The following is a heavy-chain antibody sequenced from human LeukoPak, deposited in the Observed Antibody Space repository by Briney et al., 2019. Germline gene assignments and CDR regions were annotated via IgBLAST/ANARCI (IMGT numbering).Heavy chain of an antibody. J-gene: IGHJ4*02. D-gene: IGHD6-19*01. Sequence: ASVKVSCKASGYTFTSYDINWVRQATGQGLEWMGWMNPNSGNTGYAQKFQGRVTMTRNTSISTAYMELSSLRSEDTAVYYCARDDATIPGIAVAGLFDYWGQGTLVTVSS. CDR1: GYTFTSYD. V-gene: IGHV1-8*01. CDR2: MNPNSGNT. CDR3: ARDDATIPGIAVAGLFDY.